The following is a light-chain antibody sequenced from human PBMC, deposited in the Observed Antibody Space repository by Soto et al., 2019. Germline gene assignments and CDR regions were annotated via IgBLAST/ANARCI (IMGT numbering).Light chain of an antibody. CDR1: SSDVGGYNY. CDR3: SSYTSSRTLAV. CDR2: DVN. J-gene: IGLJ2*01. V-gene: IGLV2-14*01. Sequence: QSALTQPASVSGSPGQSITISCTGTSSDVGGYNYVSWYQQDPGKAPKLMSYDVNNRPAGVSNRFSGSKSGNTASLTISGLQAEDEAYYYCSSYTSSRTLAVFGGGTKLTVL.